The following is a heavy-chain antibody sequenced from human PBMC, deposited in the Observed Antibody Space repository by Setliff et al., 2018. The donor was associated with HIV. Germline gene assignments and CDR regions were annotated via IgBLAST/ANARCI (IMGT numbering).Heavy chain of an antibody. V-gene: IGHV4-4*02. Sequence: SETLSLTCAVSGGSISSSNWWSWVRQPPGKGLEWIGEIYHSGSTNYNPSLKSRVTISVDKSKNQFSLKLSSVTAADTAVYYCARDRGYSSGWYGYYYYMDVWGKGTTVTSP. CDR2: IYHSGST. CDR3: ARDRGYSSGWYGYYYYMDV. CDR1: GGSISSSNW. D-gene: IGHD6-19*01. J-gene: IGHJ6*03.